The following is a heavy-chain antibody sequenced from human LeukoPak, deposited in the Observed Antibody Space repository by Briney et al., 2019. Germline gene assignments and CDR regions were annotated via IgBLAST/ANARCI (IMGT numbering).Heavy chain of an antibody. J-gene: IGHJ5*02. V-gene: IGHV2-5*02. CDR3: AHIAVIINKRWYNWIDP. Sequence: ESGPTLVNPTQTLTLTCTFSGFSLSTSGVGVGWIRQPPGKALEWLALIYWDDDKRYSPSLKSRLTITKDTSKNQVVLTMTNMDPVDTATYYCAHIAVIINKRWYNWIDPWGQGTLVTVSS. D-gene: IGHD3-22*01. CDR1: GFSLSTSGVG. CDR2: IYWDDDK.